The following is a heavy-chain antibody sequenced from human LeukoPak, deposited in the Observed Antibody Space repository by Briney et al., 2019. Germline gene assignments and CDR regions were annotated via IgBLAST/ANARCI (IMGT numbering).Heavy chain of an antibody. V-gene: IGHV3-33*06. CDR3: AKAYCGGDCYSLVGAFDI. CDR2: IWYDGSNK. D-gene: IGHD2-21*02. J-gene: IGHJ3*02. Sequence: GRSLRLSCAASGFTFSSYGMHWVRQAPGKGLEWVAVIWYDGSNKYYAASVKGRFTISRDNSKNTLYLQMNSLRAEDTAVYYCAKAYCGGDCYSLVGAFDIWGQGTMVTVSS. CDR1: GFTFSSYG.